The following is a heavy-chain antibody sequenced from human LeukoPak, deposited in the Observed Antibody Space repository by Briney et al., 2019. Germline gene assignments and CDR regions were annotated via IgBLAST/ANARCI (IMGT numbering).Heavy chain of an antibody. CDR3: ARDGYYYDSSGYYHYYFDY. D-gene: IGHD3-22*01. J-gene: IGHJ4*02. Sequence: SETLSLTCTVSGGSISSYYWSWIRQPAGKGLEWIGRIYTSGSTNYNPSLKSRVTMSVDTSKNQFSLKLSSVTAADTAVYYCARDGYYYDSSGYYHYYFDYWGQGTLVTVSS. V-gene: IGHV4-4*07. CDR2: IYTSGST. CDR1: GGSISSYY.